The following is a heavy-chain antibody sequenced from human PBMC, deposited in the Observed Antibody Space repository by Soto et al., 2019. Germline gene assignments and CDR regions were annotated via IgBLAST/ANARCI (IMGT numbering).Heavy chain of an antibody. D-gene: IGHD2-15*01. J-gene: IGHJ4*02. CDR1: GFTVSSNY. V-gene: IGHV3-66*01. Sequence: EVQLVESGGGLVQPGGSLRLSCAASGFTVSSNYMNWVRQAPGKGLEWVAVIYSGGSTYYADSVKGRFTISRDNSKNTLYLQMTSLRAEDTAVYSCVREGYAFDYWGQGTLVTVSS. CDR2: IYSGGST. CDR3: VREGYAFDY.